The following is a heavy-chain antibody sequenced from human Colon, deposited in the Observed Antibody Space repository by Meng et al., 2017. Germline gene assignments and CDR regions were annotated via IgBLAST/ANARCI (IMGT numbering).Heavy chain of an antibody. D-gene: IGHD2-15*01. CDR3: ARVQRFCTGGICSNWFDP. Sequence: QGQLQESGPGPVKPSETLSLTCTVSGGSMSGYYWNWIRQPAGKGLEWIGHIYSSGRTNYNPSLKSRVTISVDSSKNQFSLNLTSVTAADTAVYFCARVQRFCTGGICSNWFDPWGQGTLVTVSS. CDR1: GGSMSGYY. V-gene: IGHV4-4*07. J-gene: IGHJ5*02. CDR2: IYSSGRT.